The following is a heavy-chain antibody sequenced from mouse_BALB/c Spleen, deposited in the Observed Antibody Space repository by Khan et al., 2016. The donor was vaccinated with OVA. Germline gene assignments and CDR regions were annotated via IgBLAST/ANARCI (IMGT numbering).Heavy chain of an antibody. CDR3: ARKNYYGYAVDY. Sequence: EVKLLESGPGLVKPSQSLSLTCTVTGYSITTNYAWDWIRQFPGNKLEWMGYISYSGSTSYNPSLKSRIYITRDTSKNQCFLQLNSVTTEDTATYYCARKNYYGYAVDYGGQGTSVTVSS. J-gene: IGHJ4*01. V-gene: IGHV3-2*02. D-gene: IGHD1-1*01. CDR1: GYSITTNYA. CDR2: ISYSGST.